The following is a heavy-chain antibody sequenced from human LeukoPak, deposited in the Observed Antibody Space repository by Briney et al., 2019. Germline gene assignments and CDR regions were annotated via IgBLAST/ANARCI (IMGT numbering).Heavy chain of an antibody. D-gene: IGHD6-19*01. J-gene: IGHJ4*02. V-gene: IGHV3-23*01. CDR3: AKTRYNSGWNFDY. Sequence: PGGSLRLSCAASGFTFSSYGMNWVRQAPGKGLEWVSGITGGGGYTYYADSVKGRFTISRDNSKNTLYLQMNSLRAEDTAVYYCAKTRYNSGWNFDYWGQGTLVTVSS. CDR2: ITGGGGYT. CDR1: GFTFSSYG.